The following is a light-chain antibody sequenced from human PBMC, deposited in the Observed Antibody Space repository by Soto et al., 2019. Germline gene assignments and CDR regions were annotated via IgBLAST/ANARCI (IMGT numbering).Light chain of an antibody. Sequence: EVVLTQYTVTLSLSPGERVTLSCRASQSVRSNLAWYQQKPGQSPRLLIYGASTRATGIPARFSGSGSGTEFTLTISSLQSEDFAVYYCQQYNNWPPITFGQGTRLEI. V-gene: IGKV3-15*01. CDR3: QQYNNWPPIT. J-gene: IGKJ5*01. CDR1: QSVRSN. CDR2: GAS.